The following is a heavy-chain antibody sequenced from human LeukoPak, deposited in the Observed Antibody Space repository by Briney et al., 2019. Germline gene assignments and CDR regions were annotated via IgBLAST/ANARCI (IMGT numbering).Heavy chain of an antibody. CDR3: ARGGYYDSSGYSAAEYFQQ. V-gene: IGHV4-34*01. CDR2: INHSGST. J-gene: IGHJ1*01. D-gene: IGHD3-22*01. Sequence: SETLSLTCAVYGGSFSGYYWSWIRQPPGKGLKWIGEINHSGSTNYNPSLKSRVTISVDTSKNQFSLKLSSVTAADTAVYFCARGGYYDSSGYSAAEYFQQWGQGTLVTVSS. CDR1: GGSFSGYY.